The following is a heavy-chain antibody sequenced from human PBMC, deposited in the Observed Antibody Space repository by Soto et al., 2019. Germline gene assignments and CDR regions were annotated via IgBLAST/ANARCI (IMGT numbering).Heavy chain of an antibody. CDR3: ARDYQLLWASGWFDP. CDR1: GFTFSSYA. V-gene: IGHV3-30-3*01. J-gene: IGHJ5*02. CDR2: ISYDGSNK. D-gene: IGHD2-2*01. Sequence: GGSLRLSCAASGFTFSSYAMHWVRQAPGKGLEWVAVISYDGSNKYYADSVKGRFTISRDNSKNTLYLQMNSLRAEDTAVYYCARDYQLLWASGWFDPWGQGTLVTVSS.